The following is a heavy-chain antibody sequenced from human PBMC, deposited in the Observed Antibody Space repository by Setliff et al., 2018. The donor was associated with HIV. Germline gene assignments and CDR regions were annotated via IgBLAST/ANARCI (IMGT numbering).Heavy chain of an antibody. CDR2: IIPIFGTA. V-gene: IGHV1-69*05. CDR1: GGTFSSYA. CDR3: ALGYNARKVPYYYYYYMDV. D-gene: IGHD5-12*01. Sequence: SVKVSCKASGGTFSSYAISWVRQAPGQGLEWMGGIIPIFGTANYAQKFQGRVTITTDKSTSTAYMELSSLRSEDTAVYYCALGYNARKVPYYYYYYMDVWGKGTTVTVSS. J-gene: IGHJ6*03.